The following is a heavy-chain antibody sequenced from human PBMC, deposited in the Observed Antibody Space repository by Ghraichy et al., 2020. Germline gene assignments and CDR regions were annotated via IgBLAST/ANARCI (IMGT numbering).Heavy chain of an antibody. Sequence: GESLNISCAASGFTFSSYAMSWVRQAPGKGLEWVSAISGSGGSTYYADSVKGRFTISRDNSKNTRDLQMNSLRAEDTAVYYCAKDHCSSTSCYRYMDVWGKGTTVTVSS. CDR1: GFTFSSYA. D-gene: IGHD2-2*02. V-gene: IGHV3-23*01. CDR3: AKDHCSSTSCYRYMDV. CDR2: ISGSGGST. J-gene: IGHJ6*03.